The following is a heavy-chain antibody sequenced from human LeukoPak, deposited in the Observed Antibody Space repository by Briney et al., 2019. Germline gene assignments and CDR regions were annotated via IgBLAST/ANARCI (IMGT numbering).Heavy chain of an antibody. D-gene: IGHD6-6*01. CDR2: IYYSGST. J-gene: IGHJ4*02. V-gene: IGHV4-59*01. Sequence: SETLSFTCTVPGGSISSYYWSWIRQPPGKGLEWIGYIYYSGSTNYNPSLKSRVTISVDTSKNQFSLKLSSVTAADTAVYYCARAALGLPDYWGQGTLVTVSS. CDR1: GGSISSYY. CDR3: ARAALGLPDY.